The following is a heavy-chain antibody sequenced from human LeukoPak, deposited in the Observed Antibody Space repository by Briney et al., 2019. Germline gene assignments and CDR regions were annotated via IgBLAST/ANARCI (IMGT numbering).Heavy chain of an antibody. V-gene: IGHV4-59*01. CDR2: IYGSGST. D-gene: IGHD1-1*01. CDR3: AREGTSGTHLNWFGP. Sequence: PSETLSLTCTVYGGSISSYYWSWIRQPPGKGLEWIGHIYGSGSTNYNPSLKSRVTLSVDTSKNQFSLKLSSVTAADTAVYYCAREGTSGTHLNWFGPWGQGTLVTVSS. CDR1: GGSISSYY. J-gene: IGHJ5*02.